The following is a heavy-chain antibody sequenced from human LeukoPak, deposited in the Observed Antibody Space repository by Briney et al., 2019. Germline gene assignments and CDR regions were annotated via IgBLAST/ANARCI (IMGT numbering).Heavy chain of an antibody. V-gene: IGHV3-23*01. Sequence: GGSLRLSCAASGFTFSSYAMSWVRQAPGKGLEWVSDISGSGDTTYYADSVEGRFTISRDNSKNTLYLQMNSLRAEDTAVYYCAKEGTISRKYYFDYWGQGALVTVSS. CDR2: ISGSGDTT. J-gene: IGHJ4*02. D-gene: IGHD1-7*01. CDR1: GFTFSSYA. CDR3: AKEGTISRKYYFDY.